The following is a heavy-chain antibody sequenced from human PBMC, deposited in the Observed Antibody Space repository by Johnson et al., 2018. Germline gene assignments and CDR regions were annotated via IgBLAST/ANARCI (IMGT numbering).Heavy chain of an antibody. CDR2: ISSSGSTI. V-gene: IGHV3-11*01. CDR3: AKAITPGDSGGGYEGDLFYDGKDV. Sequence: QVQLVQSGGGLIQPGGSLRLSCAASGFTVSSNYMSWIRQAPGKGLEWVSYISSSGSTIYYADSVKGRFTITRDNAKNSLFLKMNSLSAEDTALYYCAKAITPGDSGGGYEGDLFYDGKDVWGPGTTVTVSS. D-gene: IGHD3/OR15-3a*01. J-gene: IGHJ6*02. CDR1: GFTVSSNY.